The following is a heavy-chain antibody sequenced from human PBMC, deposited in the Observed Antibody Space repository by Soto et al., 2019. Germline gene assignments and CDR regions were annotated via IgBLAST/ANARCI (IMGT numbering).Heavy chain of an antibody. CDR3: ANAYSGTTVSGDGMDV. V-gene: IGHV3-23*01. J-gene: IGHJ6*02. CDR1: GFTFSNYA. D-gene: IGHD4-4*01. Sequence: EVQLLESGGGLVQPGGSLRVSCAASGFTFSNYAMSWVRQAPGKGLEWVSGISGSGGNTYYADSVKGRFTISRDNSKNTLYVKRSSLRVEDTAVYYFANAYSGTTVSGDGMDVWGQGTTVTVSS. CDR2: ISGSGGNT.